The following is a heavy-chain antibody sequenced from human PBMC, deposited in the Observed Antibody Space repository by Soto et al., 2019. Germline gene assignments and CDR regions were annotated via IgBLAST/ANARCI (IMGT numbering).Heavy chain of an antibody. D-gene: IGHD6-25*01. CDR2: ISFDGSNK. Sequence: QVQLMESGGGVVRPGGSLRLSCAASAFSFTNFALHWVRQAPGRGLEWVAVISFDGSNKFYVDSVKGRFTISMDNSKNTLYLQMSTLTPDDTGVYNCARQRQPQAGDYYYFGMEVWGQWTSVTGYS. J-gene: IGHJ6*02. CDR3: ARQRQPQAGDYYYFGMEV. V-gene: IGHV3-30*04. CDR1: AFSFTNFA.